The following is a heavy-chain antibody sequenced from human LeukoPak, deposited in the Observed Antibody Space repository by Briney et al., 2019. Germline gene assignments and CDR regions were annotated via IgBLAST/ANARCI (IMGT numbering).Heavy chain of an antibody. CDR2: IKTDGSEK. Sequence: GGSLRLSCAASGFTFSTFWMSWVRQAPGKGLEWVANIKTDGSEKYYVDSMKGRFTVSRDNAKNSLYLQMDSLRAEDTAVYYCASGGTFVSDYWGQGTLVTVSS. CDR1: GFTFSTFW. CDR3: ASGGTFVSDY. J-gene: IGHJ4*02. V-gene: IGHV3-7*01. D-gene: IGHD1-1*01.